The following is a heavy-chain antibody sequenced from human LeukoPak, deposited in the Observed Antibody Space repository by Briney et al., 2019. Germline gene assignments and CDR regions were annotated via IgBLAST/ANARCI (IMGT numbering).Heavy chain of an antibody. CDR3: TRSPSSGSFVFDY. V-gene: IGHV3-72*01. Sequence: GGSLRLSCAASGFTFSDYYMEWVRQAPGKWLEWVGRIRNQANGRTTEYATSVRGRFIISRDDSQNSIYLQMNSLKTEDTAVYYCTRSPSSGSFVFDYWGQGTLVTVSS. J-gene: IGHJ4*02. D-gene: IGHD6-13*01. CDR1: GFTFSDYY. CDR2: IRNQANGRTT.